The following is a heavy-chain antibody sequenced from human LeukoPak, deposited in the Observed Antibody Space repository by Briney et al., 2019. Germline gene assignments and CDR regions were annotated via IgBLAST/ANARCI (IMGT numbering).Heavy chain of an antibody. CDR3: ARGGSGYYYPG. V-gene: IGHV3-53*05. Sequence: GGSLRLSCAASGFTVSSNYMSWVRQAPGKGLEWVSVIYAGSGRNTYYADSVKGRFTISRDTSKNTLYLQMNGLRPEDTAVYYCARGGSGYYYPGWGQGTLVTVSS. CDR2: IYAGSGRNT. D-gene: IGHD3-22*01. CDR1: GFTVSSNY. J-gene: IGHJ4*02.